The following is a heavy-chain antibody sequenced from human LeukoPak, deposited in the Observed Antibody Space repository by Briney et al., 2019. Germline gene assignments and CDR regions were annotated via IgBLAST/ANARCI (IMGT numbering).Heavy chain of an antibody. Sequence: SETLSLTCAVYGGSFSGYYWSWIRQPPGKGLEWIGYIYHSGSTNYNPSLKSRVTISADASKNQFSLKLSSVTAADTAVYYCARMWTGDYFDYWGQGTLVAVSS. CDR1: GGSFSGYY. CDR2: IYHSGST. J-gene: IGHJ4*02. D-gene: IGHD1-26*01. CDR3: ARMWTGDYFDY. V-gene: IGHV4-59*01.